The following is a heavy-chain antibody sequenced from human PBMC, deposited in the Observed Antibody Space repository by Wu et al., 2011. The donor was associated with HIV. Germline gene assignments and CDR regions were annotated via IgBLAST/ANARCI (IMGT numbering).Heavy chain of an antibody. CDR2: MNPQSGNS. CDR3: GRTIYGDMYSHHYMDV. J-gene: IGHJ6*03. CDR1: GYPFKAFD. Sequence: QILLVQSGTEVRQSGASVTISCTASGYPFKAFDINWVRQAPGQGLDWMAWMNPQSGNSASQEKFRGRVTITADKSTDTAFMEVRSLRSEDTAVYYCGRTIYGDMYSHHYMDVWGKGTTVTVSS. V-gene: IGHV1-8*03. D-gene: IGHD4-17*01.